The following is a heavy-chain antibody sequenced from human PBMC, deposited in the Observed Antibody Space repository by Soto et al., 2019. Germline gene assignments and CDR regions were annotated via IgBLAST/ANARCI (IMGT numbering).Heavy chain of an antibody. CDR1: GFTFSGSA. D-gene: IGHD1-26*01. CDR2: IRSKTNSYAT. J-gene: IGHJ4*02. Sequence: EVQLVESGGGLVQPGGSLKLSCAASGFTFSGSAIHWVRQASGKGLEWLGRIRSKTNSYATAYAASVNGRFTISRDDSKSTAYLQMNSLKTEDTAVYYCSRLVGATSSFDYWGQGTLVTVSS. V-gene: IGHV3-73*02. CDR3: SRLVGATSSFDY.